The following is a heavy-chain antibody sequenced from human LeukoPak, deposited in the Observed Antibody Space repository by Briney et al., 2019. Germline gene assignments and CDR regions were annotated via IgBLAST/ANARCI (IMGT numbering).Heavy chain of an antibody. V-gene: IGHV3-21*01. Sequence: GGSLRLSCAASGFAFSSYSMNWVRQAPGKGLEWVSSISSSSSYIYYADSAKGRFTISRDNAKNSLYLQMNSLRAEDTAVYYCARDDRSVLGAFDIWGQGTMVTVSS. CDR2: ISSSSSYI. CDR3: ARDDRSVLGAFDI. D-gene: IGHD5/OR15-5a*01. CDR1: GFAFSSYS. J-gene: IGHJ3*02.